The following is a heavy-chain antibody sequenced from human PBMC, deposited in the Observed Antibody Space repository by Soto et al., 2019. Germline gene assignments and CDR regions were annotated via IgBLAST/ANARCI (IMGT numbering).Heavy chain of an antibody. CDR3: ARETEGSSFDY. Sequence: GGSLRLSCAASGFTFSSYWMHWVRQAPGKGLVWVSRINSDGSSTSYADSVKGRFTISRDNAKNTLYLQMNSLRAEDTDVYYCARETEGSSFDYWGQGTLVTVSS. CDR2: INSDGSST. V-gene: IGHV3-74*01. CDR1: GFTFSSYW. D-gene: IGHD3-10*01. J-gene: IGHJ4*02.